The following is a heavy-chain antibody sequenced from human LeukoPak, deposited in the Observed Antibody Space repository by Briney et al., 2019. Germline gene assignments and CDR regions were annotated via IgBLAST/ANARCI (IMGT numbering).Heavy chain of an antibody. CDR1: GGSISSGSYY. J-gene: IGHJ6*03. D-gene: IGHD2-2*01. V-gene: IGHV4-61*02. CDR3: ARDRGGYCSSTSCPPYYYYYMDV. Sequence: SETLSLTCTVSGGSISSGSYYWSWIRQPAGKGLEWIGRIYTSGSTNYNPSLKSRVTISVDTSKNQFSLKLSSVTAADTAVYYCARDRGGYCSSTSCPPYYYYYMDVWGKGTTVTVSS. CDR2: IYTSGST.